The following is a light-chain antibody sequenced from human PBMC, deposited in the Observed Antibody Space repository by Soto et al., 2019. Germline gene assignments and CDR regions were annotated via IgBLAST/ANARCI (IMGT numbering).Light chain of an antibody. CDR3: QSYDSSLSGYV. CDR2: GNS. CDR1: SSNIGAGYD. Sequence: QPVLTQPPSVSGAPGPRVTISCTGSSSNIGAGYDVHWYQQLPGTAPKLLIYGNSNRPSGVPDRFSGSKSGTSASLAITGLQAEDEADYYCQSYDSSLSGYVFGTGTQLTVL. J-gene: IGLJ1*01. V-gene: IGLV1-40*01.